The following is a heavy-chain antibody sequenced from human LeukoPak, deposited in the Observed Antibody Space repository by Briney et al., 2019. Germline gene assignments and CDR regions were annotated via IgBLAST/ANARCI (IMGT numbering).Heavy chain of an antibody. D-gene: IGHD2-21*01. CDR3: VSYSRVPGTYHLPY. CDR2: GYYSGTT. Sequence: SETLSLTCSVSGVSMTRYYWSWIRQSPGRGLEWIGYGYYSGTTQYNPSFGSRVTISVDTSKNQFSLNLRSVTAVDTAVYYCVSYSRVPGTYHLPYWGRGTLVTVSS. V-gene: IGHV4-59*01. CDR1: GVSMTRYY. J-gene: IGHJ4*02.